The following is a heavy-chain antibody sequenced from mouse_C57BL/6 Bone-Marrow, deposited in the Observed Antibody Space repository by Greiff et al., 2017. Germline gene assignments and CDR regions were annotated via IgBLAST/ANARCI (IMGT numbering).Heavy chain of an antibody. J-gene: IGHJ1*03. D-gene: IGHD1-1*01. V-gene: IGHV1-69*01. CDR2: IDPSDSYT. Sequence: VQLQQSGAELVMPGASVKLSCKASGYTFTSYWMHWVKQRPGQGLEWIGEIDPSDSYTNYNQKFKGKSTLTVDKSSSTAYMQLSSLTSEDSAVYYCARYPYGTDWYFDVWGTGTTVTVSS. CDR3: ARYPYGTDWYFDV. CDR1: GYTFTSYW.